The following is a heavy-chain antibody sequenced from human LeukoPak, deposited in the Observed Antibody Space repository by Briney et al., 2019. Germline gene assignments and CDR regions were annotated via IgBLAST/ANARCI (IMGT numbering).Heavy chain of an antibody. J-gene: IGHJ3*02. V-gene: IGHV4-4*07. Sequence: PSETLSLTCTVSGGSISSYYWSWIRQPAGKGLEWIGRIYTSGSTNYNPSLKSRVTMSVDTSKNQFSLKLSSVTAADTAVHYCARDRKGNGSGSYYIRAFDIWGQGTMVTVSS. D-gene: IGHD3-10*01. CDR3: ARDRKGNGSGSYYIRAFDI. CDR2: IYTSGST. CDR1: GGSISSYY.